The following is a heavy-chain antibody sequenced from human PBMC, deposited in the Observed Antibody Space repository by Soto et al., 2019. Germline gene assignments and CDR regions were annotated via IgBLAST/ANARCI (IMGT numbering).Heavy chain of an antibody. Sequence: QVQLVESGGGVVQPGTSLRLSCAASGFMFKSFVMHWVRQVPGEGLQWVALTSYDGNTKYYGNSVQGRFTVSRDNSKNTLDLQMDSLSLEDTALYYFARWGTTGGLDLWGQGTLVSVSS. CDR2: TSYDGNTK. CDR1: GFMFKSFV. CDR3: ARWGTTGGLDL. J-gene: IGHJ5*02. V-gene: IGHV3-30*19. D-gene: IGHD3-16*01.